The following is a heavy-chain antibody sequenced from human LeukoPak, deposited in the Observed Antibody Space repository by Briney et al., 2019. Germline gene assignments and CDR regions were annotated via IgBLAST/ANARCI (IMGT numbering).Heavy chain of an antibody. CDR1: GFTFSSYA. D-gene: IGHD2-2*01. CDR2: ISGSGGST. CDR3: AKDIVVLPAARQEDGY. V-gene: IGHV3-23*01. Sequence: GGSLRLSCAASGFTFSSYAMSWVRQAPGKGLEWVSAISGSGGSTYYADSVKGRFTISRDNSKNTLYLQMNSLRAEDTAVYYCAKDIVVLPAARQEDGYWGQGTLVTVSS. J-gene: IGHJ4*02.